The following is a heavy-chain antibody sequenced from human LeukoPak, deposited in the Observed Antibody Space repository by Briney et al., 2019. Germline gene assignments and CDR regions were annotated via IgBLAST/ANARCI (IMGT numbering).Heavy chain of an antibody. D-gene: IGHD1-26*01. Sequence: SETLSLTCTVSGYSISSGYYWGWIRHPPGNGLEWIGSIYHSGSTYYNPSLKSRVTISVDTSKNQFSLKLSSVTAADTAVYYCARDSMRAFDYWGRGTLVTVSS. CDR2: IYHSGST. CDR1: GYSISSGYY. CDR3: ARDSMRAFDY. V-gene: IGHV4-38-2*02. J-gene: IGHJ4*02.